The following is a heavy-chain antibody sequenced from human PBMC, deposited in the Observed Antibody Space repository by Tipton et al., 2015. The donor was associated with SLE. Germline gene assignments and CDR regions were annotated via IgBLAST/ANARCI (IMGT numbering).Heavy chain of an antibody. V-gene: IGHV3-48*03. J-gene: IGHJ4*02. CDR3: ARDQDRNSSGGRTYFDY. Sequence: SLRLSCAASGFTFSSYEMNWVRQAPGKGLEWLSYIGSSGSPIYYADSVKGRFTISRDNAKNSLYLQMNSLRAEDTAVYYCARDQDRNSSGGRTYFDYWGQGTLVTVSS. D-gene: IGHD6-6*01. CDR2: IGSSGSPI. CDR1: GFTFSSYE.